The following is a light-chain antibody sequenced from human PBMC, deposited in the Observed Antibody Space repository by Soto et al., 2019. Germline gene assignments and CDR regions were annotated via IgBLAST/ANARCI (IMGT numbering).Light chain of an antibody. J-gene: IGLJ1*01. CDR2: EVP. CDR3: RVATTSNTRV. CDR1: SSDVTYYNF. Sequence: QSALTQPASMSVSPGQSITISCTGTSSDVTYYNFVSWYQHHPGKAPRLMIYEVPYRPSGVSDRLSGSNSGNTDSLSISGLQHEDEADYYSRVATTSNTRVFGTGTKGTVL. V-gene: IGLV2-14*01.